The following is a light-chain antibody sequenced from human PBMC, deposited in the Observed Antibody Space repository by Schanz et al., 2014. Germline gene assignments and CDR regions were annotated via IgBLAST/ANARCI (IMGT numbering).Light chain of an antibody. CDR3: QQRSNWPLT. Sequence: EIVMTQSPATLSVSPGERATLSCRASQSIRSNLAWYQQKPGQAPRLLIYGASTRATGIPARFSGSGSGTEFTLTISSLQSEDFALYYCQQRSNWPLTFGGGTKVEIK. V-gene: IGKV3-15*01. CDR2: GAS. J-gene: IGKJ4*01. CDR1: QSIRSN.